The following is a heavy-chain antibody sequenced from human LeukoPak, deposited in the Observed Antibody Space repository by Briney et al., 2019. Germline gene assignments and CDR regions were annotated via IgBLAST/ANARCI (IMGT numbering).Heavy chain of an antibody. D-gene: IGHD4-17*01. Sequence: ASVKVSCKASGGTFSSYAISWVRQAPGQGLEWMGGIIPIFGTANYAQKFQGRVTITADESTSTAYMELSSLRSEDTAVYYCGKAVGDPEGYDMDVWGQGTTVTVSS. CDR3: GKAVGDPEGYDMDV. CDR1: GGTFSSYA. V-gene: IGHV1-69*13. J-gene: IGHJ6*02. CDR2: IIPIFGTA.